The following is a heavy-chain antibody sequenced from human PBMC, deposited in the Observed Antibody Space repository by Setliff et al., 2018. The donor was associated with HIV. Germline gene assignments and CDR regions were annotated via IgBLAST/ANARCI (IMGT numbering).Heavy chain of an antibody. V-gene: IGHV4-34*01. D-gene: IGHD1-26*01. CDR3: ASHLPPYSGNFDY. J-gene: IGHJ4*01. CDR1: GGSFSGYY. CDR2: INHSGST. Sequence: ASETLSLTCAIYGGSFSGYYWSWIRQPPGKGLEWLGEINHSGSTNYNPSLKSRVTISVDTSKNQISLKLSSVTAADTAVYYCASHLPPYSGNFDYWGHGTLVTAPQ.